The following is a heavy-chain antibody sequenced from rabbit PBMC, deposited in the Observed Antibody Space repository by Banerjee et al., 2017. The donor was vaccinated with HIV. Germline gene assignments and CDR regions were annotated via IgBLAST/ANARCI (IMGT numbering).Heavy chain of an antibody. CDR3: ARRHSGSGWALDL. CDR1: GFSLSSDYW. V-gene: IGHV1S45*01. CDR2: IGGGGGVT. Sequence: QEQLEESGGDLVKPEGSLTLTCTASGFSLSSDYWICWVRQAPGKGLEWIGCIGGGGGVTYYASWVDGRFTISKNSSTTVTLQVTSLTAADTATYFCARRHSGSGWALDLWGPGTLVTVS. J-gene: IGHJ6*01. D-gene: IGHD1-1*01.